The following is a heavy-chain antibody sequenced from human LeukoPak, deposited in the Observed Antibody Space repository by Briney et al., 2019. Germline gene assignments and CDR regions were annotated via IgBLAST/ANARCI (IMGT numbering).Heavy chain of an antibody. D-gene: IGHD2-2*01. J-gene: IGHJ4*02. CDR2: ISGSGGST. CDR3: AKLGCSSTSCYPSIHSGYLRVPFDY. CDR1: GFTFSDYA. Sequence: QPGGSLRLSCAASGFTFSDYAMNWVRQAPGKGLEWVSTISGSGGSTYYADSVKGRLTISRDNSKNTVYLEMNSLRAEDTAVYCCAKLGCSSTSCYPSIHSGYLRVPFDYWGQGTLVTVSS. V-gene: IGHV3-23*01.